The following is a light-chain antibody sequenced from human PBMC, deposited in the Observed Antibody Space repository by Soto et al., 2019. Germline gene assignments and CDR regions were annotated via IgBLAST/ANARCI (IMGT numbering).Light chain of an antibody. CDR3: LLSYSGTKV. CDR2: DTN. J-gene: IGLJ3*02. Sequence: QAVVTQEPSLTVSPGGTVTLTCGSSTGAVTSGHYPDWFQQKPGQAPRTLIYDTNNKHSWTPARFSGSLLGGKAALTLSGPQPEDEAEYYCLLSYSGTKVFSGGTKLTVL. CDR1: TGAVTSGHY. V-gene: IGLV7-46*01.